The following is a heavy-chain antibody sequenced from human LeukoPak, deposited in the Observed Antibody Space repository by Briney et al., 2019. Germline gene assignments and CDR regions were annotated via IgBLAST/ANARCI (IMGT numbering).Heavy chain of an antibody. J-gene: IGHJ4*02. CDR1: GESFSGYY. Sequence: PSETLSLTCAVYGESFSGYYWSWIRQPPGKGLEWIGEINHSGSTNYDPSLKSRVTISVDTSKNQFSLKLSSVTAADTAVYYCARGNDCGYSSSWCYFDYWGQGTLVTVSS. CDR2: INHSGST. V-gene: IGHV4-34*01. CDR3: ARGNDCGYSSSWCYFDY. D-gene: IGHD6-13*01.